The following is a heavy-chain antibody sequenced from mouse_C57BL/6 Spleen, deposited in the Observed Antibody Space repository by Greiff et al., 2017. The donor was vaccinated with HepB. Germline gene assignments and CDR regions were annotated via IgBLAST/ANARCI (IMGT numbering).Heavy chain of an antibody. V-gene: IGHV7-3*01. J-gene: IGHJ4*01. CDR3: ARSHGDYAMDY. CDR2: IRNNANGYTT. CDR1: GFTFTDYY. Sequence: EVKLVESGGGLVQPGGSLSLSCAASGFTFTDYYMSWVRQPPGKALEWLGFIRNNANGYTTEYSASVKGRFTISRGNSQSILYLQMNALRAEDSATYYCARSHGDYAMDYWGQGTSVTVSS.